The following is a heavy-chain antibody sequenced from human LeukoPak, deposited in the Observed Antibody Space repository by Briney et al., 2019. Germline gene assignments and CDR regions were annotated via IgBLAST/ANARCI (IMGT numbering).Heavy chain of an antibody. Sequence: GGSLRLSCAASGFTFSTYSMNWVRQAPGKGLEWVSFFDTSTSYIYYGDSVKGRFTISRDNAKNSLYLQMNGPRAEDTAVYYCARGRSITLLRGVAMSDGFDIWGQGAMVTVSS. CDR1: GFTFSTYS. J-gene: IGHJ3*02. CDR3: ARGRSITLLRGVAMSDGFDI. D-gene: IGHD3-10*01. V-gene: IGHV3-21*01. CDR2: FDTSTSYI.